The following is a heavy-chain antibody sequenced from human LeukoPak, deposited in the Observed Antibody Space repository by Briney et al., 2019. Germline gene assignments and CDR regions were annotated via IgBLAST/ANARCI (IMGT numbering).Heavy chain of an antibody. CDR2: IYPGDSDT. CDR3: ARIQRQQLDNYFDY. CDR1: GYSFTSYW. J-gene: IGHJ4*02. V-gene: IGHV5-51*01. Sequence: GESLKISCKGSGYSFTSYWLGWVRQMPGKGLEWMGIIYPGDSDTRYSPSFQGQVTISADKSISTASLQWSSLKASDTAMYYCARIQRQQLDNYFDYWGQGTLVTVSS. D-gene: IGHD6-13*01.